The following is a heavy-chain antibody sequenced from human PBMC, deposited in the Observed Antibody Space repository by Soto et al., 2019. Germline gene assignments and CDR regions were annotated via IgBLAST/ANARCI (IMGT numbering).Heavy chain of an antibody. CDR2: IYYSGST. J-gene: IGHJ5*02. D-gene: IGHD2-15*01. CDR1: GGSISSISDY. CDR3: AREGTVVVAANWFDP. V-gene: IGHV4-39*02. Sequence: QLQLQESGPGLVKPSETLSLTCTVSGGSISSISDYWGLIRQPPGKGLEWIGSIYYSGSTYYNPSLKSRVTISVDTSKNQFSLKLSSVTAADTAVYYCAREGTVVVAANWFDPWGQGPLVTVSS.